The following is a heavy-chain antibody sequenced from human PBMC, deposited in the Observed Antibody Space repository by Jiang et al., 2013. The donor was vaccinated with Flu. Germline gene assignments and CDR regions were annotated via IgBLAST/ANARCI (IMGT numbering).Heavy chain of an antibody. CDR1: GASISSGGYY. J-gene: IGHJ4*02. CDR3: ARESGSVEAATFGFYFDY. D-gene: IGHD5-24*01. CDR2: IHDSGST. V-gene: IGHV4-31*03. Sequence: GSGLVKPSQTLSLTCTVSGASISSGGYYWSWIRQHPGKGLEWIGYIHDSGSTYYNPSLKSRITISRDTSKRQFSLKVTSVTAADTAVYYCARESGSVEAATFGFYFDYVGPGNPG.